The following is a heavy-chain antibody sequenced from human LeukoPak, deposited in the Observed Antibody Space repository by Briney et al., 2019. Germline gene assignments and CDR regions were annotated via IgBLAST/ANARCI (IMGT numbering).Heavy chain of an antibody. CDR2: IIPIFGTA. CDR1: GGTFSSYA. Sequence: ASVKVSCKASGGTFSSYAISWVRQAPGQGLEWMGGIIPIFGTANYAQKFQGRVTITADESTSTAYMELSSLRSEDTAVYYCAREGGQMGGSYYNWFDPWGQGTLVTVSS. D-gene: IGHD1-26*01. CDR3: AREGGQMGGSYYNWFDP. J-gene: IGHJ5*02. V-gene: IGHV1-69*13.